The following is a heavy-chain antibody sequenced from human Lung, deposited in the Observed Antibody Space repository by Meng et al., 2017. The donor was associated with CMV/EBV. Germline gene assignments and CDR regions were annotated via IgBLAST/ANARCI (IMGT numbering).Heavy chain of an antibody. J-gene: IGHJ4*02. CDR2: ISAYNGNT. CDR1: GYTFTCYG. CDR3: ARDDMGPTDY. D-gene: IGHD1-26*01. Sequence: ASVXVFCKASGYTFTCYGISWVRQAPGQGLEWMGWISAYNGNTNYAQKLQGRVTMTTDTYTSTAYMELRSLRSDDTAVYYCARDDMGPTDYWVQGTLVTVSS. V-gene: IGHV1-18*01.